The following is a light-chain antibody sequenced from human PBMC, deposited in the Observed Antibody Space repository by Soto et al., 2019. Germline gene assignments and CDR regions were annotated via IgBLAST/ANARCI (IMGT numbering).Light chain of an antibody. Sequence: EIVMTQSPATLSVSPGERATLSCRASQSVSSNLAWYQQKPGQAPRLLICGASTRATGISARFSGSGSGTEFTLTISSLQSEDFAVYYCQQYDNWPPWTFGQGTKVEIK. CDR3: QQYDNWPPWT. J-gene: IGKJ1*01. V-gene: IGKV3-15*01. CDR1: QSVSSN. CDR2: GAS.